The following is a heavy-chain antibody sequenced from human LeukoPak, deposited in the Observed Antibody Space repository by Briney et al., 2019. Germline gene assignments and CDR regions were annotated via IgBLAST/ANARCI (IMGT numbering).Heavy chain of an antibody. V-gene: IGHV4-59*08. CDR3: ARQSGIAAAGNDY. CDR2: IYYSGST. Sequence: SETLSLTCTVSSASISSYYWSWIRQPPGKGLEWIANIYYSGSTNYNPSLKSRITISVDASKNQFSLKLSSVTAADTAVYYCARQSGIAAAGNDYWGQGTLVTVSS. J-gene: IGHJ4*02. CDR1: SASISSYY. D-gene: IGHD6-13*01.